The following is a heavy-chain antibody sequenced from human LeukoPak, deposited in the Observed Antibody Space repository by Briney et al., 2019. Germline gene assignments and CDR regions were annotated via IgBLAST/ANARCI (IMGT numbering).Heavy chain of an antibody. CDR3: ATPGTYDLWSGDYYYYYMDV. CDR2: IIPIFGTA. V-gene: IGHV1-69*13. J-gene: IGHJ6*03. Sequence: ASVKVSCKASGGTFSSYAISWVRQAPGQGLEWMGGIIPIFGTANYAQKFQGRVTITADESTSTAYMELSSLRSEDTAVYYCATPGTYDLWSGDYYYYYMDVWGKGTTVTVSS. CDR1: GGTFSSYA. D-gene: IGHD3-3*01.